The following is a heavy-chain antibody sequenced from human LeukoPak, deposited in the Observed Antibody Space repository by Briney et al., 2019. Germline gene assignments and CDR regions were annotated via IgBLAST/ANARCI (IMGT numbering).Heavy chain of an antibody. CDR3: ARGGYYGSGNDFRFDP. V-gene: IGHV4-4*02. CDR2: IYHSGNT. D-gene: IGHD3-10*01. J-gene: IGHJ5*02. CDR1: GDSITSSNW. Sequence: SETLPLTCAVSGDSITSSNWWSWVRQPPEKGLEWIGEIYHSGNTNYNPPLKSRVTISVDTSKNQFSLKLTSVTAADTAVYFCARGGYYGSGNDFRFDPWGQGTLVTVSS.